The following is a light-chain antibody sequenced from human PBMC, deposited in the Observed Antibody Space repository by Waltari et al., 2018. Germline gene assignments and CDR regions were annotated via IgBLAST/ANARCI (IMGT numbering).Light chain of an antibody. Sequence: QSALTQPRSVSGSPGQSVTISCTGTSSDVGGYNYVSWYQQHPDKAPKLIIYDIHKRPSWVPDRFSGAKSGNTASLTISGLQAEDEADYYCCSYVGSNIYWVFGGGTKLTVL. V-gene: IGLV2-11*01. CDR3: CSYVGSNIYWV. CDR1: SSDVGGYNY. CDR2: DIH. J-gene: IGLJ3*02.